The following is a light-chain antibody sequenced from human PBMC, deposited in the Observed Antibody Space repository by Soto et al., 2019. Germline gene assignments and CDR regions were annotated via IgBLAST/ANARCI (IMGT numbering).Light chain of an antibody. V-gene: IGLV1-44*01. Sequence: QSVLTQPPSASGTPGQRVTISCSGSSSNIGSHTVNWYQQLPGTAPKLLIYSDNQRPSGVPGRFSGSTSGTSASLAISGLQSEDEADYYCAAWDDSLNGPVFSGGTKLTVL. CDR1: SSNIGSHT. J-gene: IGLJ2*01. CDR3: AAWDDSLNGPV. CDR2: SDN.